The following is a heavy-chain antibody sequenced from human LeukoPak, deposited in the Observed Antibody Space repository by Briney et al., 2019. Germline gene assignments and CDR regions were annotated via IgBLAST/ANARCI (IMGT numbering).Heavy chain of an antibody. D-gene: IGHD3-22*01. Sequence: GGSLRLSCAVSGITLSNYGMSWVRQAPGKGLEWVAGISDSGGRTKYADSVKGRFTISRDNSKNTLYLQMNSLRAEDTAVYFCAKRGVVIRVILVGFHKEAYYFDSWGQGALVTVSS. V-gene: IGHV3-23*01. CDR1: GITLSNYG. CDR2: ISDSGGRT. CDR3: AKRGVVIRVILVGFHKEAYYFDS. J-gene: IGHJ4*02.